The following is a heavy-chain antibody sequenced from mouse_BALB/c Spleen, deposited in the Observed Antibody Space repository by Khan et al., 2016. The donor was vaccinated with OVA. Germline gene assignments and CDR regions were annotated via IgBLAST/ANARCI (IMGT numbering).Heavy chain of an antibody. CDR3: ASVCDDYYADYDDMDY. V-gene: IGHV1-18*01. D-gene: IGHD2-3*01. CDR2: IIPHNGGT. J-gene: IGHJ4*01. CDR1: GYSFTGYN. Sequence: EVQLQQSGPDLVKPGTSIKISCKASGYSFTGYNMNWVKQSHGKNLEWIGLIIPHNGGTAYNQNFKGKATLTVDKSSSAAYMELLSLTSEDSAVYYGASVCDDYYADYDDMDYWGQGTSVTVSS.